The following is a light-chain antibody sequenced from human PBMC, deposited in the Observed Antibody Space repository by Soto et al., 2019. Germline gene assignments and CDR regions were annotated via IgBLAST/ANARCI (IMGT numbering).Light chain of an antibody. CDR1: SSDVGAYNY. CDR2: EVT. Sequence: QSALTQPASVSGSPGQSITISCTGTSSDVGAYNYVSWYQQHPGQAPKLIISEVTNRPSGVSDRFSGSKSGNTASLNISGLKPADEADYYCRSYTSSRGNTLGVFGGGTKLAVL. CDR3: RSYTSSRGNTLGV. J-gene: IGLJ3*02. V-gene: IGLV2-14*01.